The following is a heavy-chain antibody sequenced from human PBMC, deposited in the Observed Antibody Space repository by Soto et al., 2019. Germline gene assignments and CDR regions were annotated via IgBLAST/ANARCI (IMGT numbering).Heavy chain of an antibody. CDR1: GYTYTSYG. CDR2: ISAYNGNT. CDR3: ARVANYYDSSGYYYIVNWFDP. D-gene: IGHD3-22*01. V-gene: IGHV1-18*01. J-gene: IGHJ5*02. Sequence: ASVKVSCKASGYTYTSYGISWVRQAPGQGLEWMGWISAYNGNTNYAQKLQGRVTMTTDTSTSTAYMELRSLRSDDTAVYYCARVANYYDSSGYYYIVNWFDPWGQGTLVTVS.